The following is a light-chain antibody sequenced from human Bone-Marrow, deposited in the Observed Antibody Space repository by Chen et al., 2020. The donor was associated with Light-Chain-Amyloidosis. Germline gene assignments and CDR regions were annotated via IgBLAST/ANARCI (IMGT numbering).Light chain of an antibody. CDR3: EAYRGSRQGV. Sequence: NFMLTQPHSVSASPGKTVIISCTRTSGSIATNYVQWYQQRPGSSPTTVIYEDDQRPSGVPDRFSGSSDRAANTAALSSSRVKTEDEDDCHYEAYRGSRQGVFGGGTKLTVL. J-gene: IGLJ3*02. CDR1: SGSIATNY. CDR2: EDD. V-gene: IGLV6-57*01.